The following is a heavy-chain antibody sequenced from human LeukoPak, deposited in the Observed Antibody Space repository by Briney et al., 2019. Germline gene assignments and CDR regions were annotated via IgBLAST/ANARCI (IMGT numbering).Heavy chain of an antibody. D-gene: IGHD2-15*01. CDR2: IYHSGST. CDR3: ARRKSGYCSGGSCYSVDWFDP. Sequence: SETLSLTCAVSGGSISSSNWWSWVRQPPGKGLEWIGEIYHSGSTNYNPSFKSRVTISVDKSKNQFSPKLSSVTAADTAVYYCARRKSGYCSGGSCYSVDWFDPWGQGTLVTVSS. V-gene: IGHV4-4*02. CDR1: GGSISSSNW. J-gene: IGHJ5*02.